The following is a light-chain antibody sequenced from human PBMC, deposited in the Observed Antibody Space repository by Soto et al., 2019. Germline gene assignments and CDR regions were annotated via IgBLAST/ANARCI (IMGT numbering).Light chain of an antibody. CDR3: SSYTRSNTYVV. CDR1: SSDVGGYNF. J-gene: IGLJ2*01. V-gene: IGLV2-14*01. CDR2: EVS. Sequence: QSVLTQPASVSGSPGQSITISCSGTSSDVGGYNFVSWYQQHPGQAPQLVIYEVSDRPSGVSDRFSGSKSGNTASLTISGLQAEDEADYDCSSYTRSNTYVVFGGGTKLTVL.